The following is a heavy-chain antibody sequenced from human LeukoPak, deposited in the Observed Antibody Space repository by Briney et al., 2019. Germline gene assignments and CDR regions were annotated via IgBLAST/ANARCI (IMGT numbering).Heavy chain of an antibody. J-gene: IGHJ3*02. CDR1: GGSIGSHF. CDR2: SYHIGSA. D-gene: IGHD5-12*01. V-gene: IGHV4-59*11. CDR3: ARESGSHAEALDI. Sequence: PSETLSLTCTVSGGSIGSHFWSWLRQPPGKGLEWIGYSYHIGSATHNPSLNSRVTISVDTSKSQFSLKLTSVTAADTAVYYCARESGSHAEALDIWGQGTMVIVSS.